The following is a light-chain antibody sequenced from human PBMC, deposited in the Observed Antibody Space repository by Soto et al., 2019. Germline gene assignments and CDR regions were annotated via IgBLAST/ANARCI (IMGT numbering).Light chain of an antibody. CDR2: LNSDGSH. V-gene: IGLV4-69*01. CDR3: HTWATGYVV. Sequence: QLVLTQSPSASASLGASVKLTCTLSSGHSSYAIAWHQQQPEKGPRYLMKLNSDGSHTTGDGIPDRFSGSTSGAERYLTISSLQSEDEADYYCHTWATGYVVFGGGTKVTVL. J-gene: IGLJ2*01. CDR1: SGHSSYA.